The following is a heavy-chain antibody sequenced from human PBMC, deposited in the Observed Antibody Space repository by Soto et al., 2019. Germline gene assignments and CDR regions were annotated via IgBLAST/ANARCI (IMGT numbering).Heavy chain of an antibody. CDR2: IYYSGST. CDR3: ARLKGYCSGGSCPAEVYYYYYYYMDV. D-gene: IGHD2-15*01. CDR1: GGSISSSSYY. Sequence: SETLSLTCTVSGGSISSSSYYWGWIRQPPGKGLEWIGGIYYSGSTYYNPSLKSRVTISVDTSKNQFSLKLSSVTAADTAVYYCARLKGYCSGGSCPAEVYYYYYYYMDVWGKGTTVTVSS. V-gene: IGHV4-39*01. J-gene: IGHJ6*03.